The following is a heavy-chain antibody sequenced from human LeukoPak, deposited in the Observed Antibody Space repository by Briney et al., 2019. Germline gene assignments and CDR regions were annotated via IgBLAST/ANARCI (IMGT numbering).Heavy chain of an antibody. Sequence: PGGSLRLSCAASGFTFSSYAMSWVRQAPGKGLEWVSTISGSGGTTCYADSVKGRFTISRDNSKNTLYLQINSLRAEDTAVYYCAKDFLAGRYDAFDMWGQGTKVTVSS. V-gene: IGHV3-23*01. D-gene: IGHD3-9*01. J-gene: IGHJ3*02. CDR1: GFTFSSYA. CDR2: ISGSGGTT. CDR3: AKDFLAGRYDAFDM.